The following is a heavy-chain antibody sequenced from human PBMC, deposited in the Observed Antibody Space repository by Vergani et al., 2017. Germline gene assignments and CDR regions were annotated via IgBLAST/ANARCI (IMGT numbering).Heavy chain of an antibody. CDR2: TWYDGNNK. CDR3: ARDLRLLYNRFDP. Sequence: QVQLVESGGGVVQPGRSLRLFCAASGFTFNQYGMHWVRQAPGKGLEWVAFTWYDGNNKQYADSVKGRFTISRDNSKSTMYLQMNSLRDEDTGVYYCARDLRLLYNRFDPWGQGTLVTVSS. CDR1: GFTFNQYG. V-gene: IGHV3-33*01. D-gene: IGHD1-14*01. J-gene: IGHJ5*02.